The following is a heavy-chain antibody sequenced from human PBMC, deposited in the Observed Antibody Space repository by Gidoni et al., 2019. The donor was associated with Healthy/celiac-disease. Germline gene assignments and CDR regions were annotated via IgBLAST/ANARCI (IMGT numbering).Heavy chain of an antibody. Sequence: EVLLVESGGVLVKPGGSLRLACAASGITFSSYRMNWVRQASGKGLEWVSSISSSSSYIYDADSVKGRFTISRDNAKNSLYLQMNSLRAEDTAVYYCARGMTRGYSGYESPFDYWGQGTLVTVSS. CDR1: GITFSSYR. CDR2: ISSSSSYI. D-gene: IGHD5-12*01. CDR3: ARGMTRGYSGYESPFDY. J-gene: IGHJ4*02. V-gene: IGHV3-21*01.